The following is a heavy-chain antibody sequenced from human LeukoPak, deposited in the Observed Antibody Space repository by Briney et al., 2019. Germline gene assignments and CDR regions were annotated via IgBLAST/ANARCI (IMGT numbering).Heavy chain of an antibody. D-gene: IGHD2-15*01. CDR3: ARSVCCYAGRGWLEL. Sequence: PSGTLSLTCRASGVSIRSLGFCWGWNRQPPGMELEWTTSSYYAGTTYYNPALKSRITTTVNTSKNQFFLNLTSVTEAATTSFYCARSVCCYAGRGWLELGGQGTRVRVFS. CDR1: GVSIRSLGFC. V-gene: IGHV4-39*07. J-gene: IGHJ5*02. CDR2: SYYAGTT.